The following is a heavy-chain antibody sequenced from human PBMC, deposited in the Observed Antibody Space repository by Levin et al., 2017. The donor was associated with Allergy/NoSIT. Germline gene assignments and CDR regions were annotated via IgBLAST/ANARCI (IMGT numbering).Heavy chain of an antibody. D-gene: IGHD2-21*01. CDR2: IYPDDSDT. CDR1: GYSFSNYW. Sequence: GESLKISCEGSGYSFSNYWIQWVRQMPGKGLEWMGIIYPDDSDTRYSPSFQGQVTISVDKSIKTAYLQWNSLKASDTAMYYCARRRSESRLVGFFDSWGQGTMVSVSS. V-gene: IGHV5-51*01. CDR3: ARRRSESRLVGFFDS. J-gene: IGHJ3*02.